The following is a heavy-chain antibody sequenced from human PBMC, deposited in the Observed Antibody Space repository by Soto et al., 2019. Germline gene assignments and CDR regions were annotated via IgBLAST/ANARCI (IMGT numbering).Heavy chain of an antibody. CDR2: IYSGGST. CDR3: ARDLGYCSGGSCYSGPFDY. CDR1: GFTVSSNY. V-gene: IGHV3-66*01. Sequence: EVQLVESGGGLVQPGGSLRLSCAASGFTVSSNYMSWVRQAPGKGLEWVSVIYSGGSTYYADSVKGRFTISRDNSKNTLYLQMNSLRAEYTAVYYCARDLGYCSGGSCYSGPFDYWGQGTLVTVSS. D-gene: IGHD2-15*01. J-gene: IGHJ4*02.